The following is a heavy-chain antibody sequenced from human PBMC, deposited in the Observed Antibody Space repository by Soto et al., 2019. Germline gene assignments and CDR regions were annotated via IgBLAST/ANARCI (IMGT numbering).Heavy chain of an antibody. Sequence: PSETMSLTCTVSDGSISSGSHFWRWISPHPGKGLEWIAYIYYSGGTHYNPSLKSRLIISVDTSKNQFSLKLSSVTAADTAVYYCARGDYIWGSPKRGFDCWGQGTLVTVSS. D-gene: IGHD3-16*01. CDR1: DGSISSGSHF. V-gene: IGHV4-31*03. CDR3: ARGDYIWGSPKRGFDC. CDR2: IYYSGGT. J-gene: IGHJ4*02.